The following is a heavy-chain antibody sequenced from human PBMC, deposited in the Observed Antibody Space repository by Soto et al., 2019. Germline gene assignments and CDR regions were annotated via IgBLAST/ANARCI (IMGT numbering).Heavy chain of an antibody. J-gene: IGHJ4*02. CDR1: GGSISSGDYY. CDR2: IYYIGRT. D-gene: IGHD6-19*01. CDR3: ARGSGWYVALDY. V-gene: IGHV4-30-4*01. Sequence: PSETLSLTCTVSGGSISSGDYYWSWIRQPPEKGLEWIGYIYYIGRTYYNPSLKSRVTISVDTSKNQFSLKLSSVTAADTAVYYCARGSGWYVALDYWGQGTLVTVSS.